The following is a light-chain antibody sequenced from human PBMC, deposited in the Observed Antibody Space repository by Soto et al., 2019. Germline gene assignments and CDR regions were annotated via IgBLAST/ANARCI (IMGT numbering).Light chain of an antibody. CDR1: QGIGSF. J-gene: IGKJ4*01. V-gene: IGKV1-9*01. CDR2: AAS. Sequence: DIQLTQSPSFLSASVGDRVTITCRASQGIGSFLAWYQQKPGKAPKLLISAASTLQSGVPSRFSGSGSGTEFTLTISSLQPEDFATYYCQQFNDYPFGGGTKVDIK. CDR3: QQFNDYP.